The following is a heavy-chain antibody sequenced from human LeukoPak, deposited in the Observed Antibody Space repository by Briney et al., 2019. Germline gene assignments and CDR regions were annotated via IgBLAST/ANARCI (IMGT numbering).Heavy chain of an antibody. D-gene: IGHD6-19*01. CDR1: GCTFTSYY. CDR3: ARDSLSLIAVAGPFDY. J-gene: IGHJ4*02. Sequence: ASVKVSCKASGCTFTSYYMHWVRQAPGQGLEWMGIINPSGGSTSYAQKFQGRVTMTRDTSTSTVYMELSSLRSEDTAVYYCARDSLSLIAVAGPFDYWGQGTLVTVSS. V-gene: IGHV1-46*01. CDR2: INPSGGST.